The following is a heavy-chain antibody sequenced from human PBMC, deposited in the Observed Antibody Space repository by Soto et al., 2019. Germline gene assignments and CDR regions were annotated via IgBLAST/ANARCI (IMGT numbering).Heavy chain of an antibody. CDR1: GDSVSSNSAA. V-gene: IGHV6-1*01. J-gene: IGHJ4*02. Sequence: SQTLSLTCAISGDSVSSNSAAWNWIRQSPPRGLEWLGRTYYRSKWYNDYAVSVNSRITINPDTSKNQFSLQLKSVTPEDTAVYYCVRDLGFDFDYWGQGTLVTVSS. CDR2: TYYRSKWYN. D-gene: IGHD1-26*01. CDR3: VRDLGFDFDY.